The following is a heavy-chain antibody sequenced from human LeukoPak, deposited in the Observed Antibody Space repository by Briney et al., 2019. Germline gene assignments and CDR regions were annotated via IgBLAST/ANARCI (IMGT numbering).Heavy chain of an antibody. Sequence: GGSLRLSCAASGFTFSSYGMHWVRQAPGKGLEWVAVISYDGSNKYYADSVKGRFTISRDNAKNSLYLQMNSLRAEDTAVYYCARVYSNYGDYWGQGTLVTVSS. CDR2: ISYDGSNK. CDR3: ARVYSNYGDY. J-gene: IGHJ4*02. V-gene: IGHV3-30*03. CDR1: GFTFSSYG. D-gene: IGHD4-11*01.